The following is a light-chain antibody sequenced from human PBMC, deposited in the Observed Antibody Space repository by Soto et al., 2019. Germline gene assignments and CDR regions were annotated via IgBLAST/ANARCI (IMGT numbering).Light chain of an antibody. V-gene: IGLV2-11*01. J-gene: IGLJ3*02. CDR2: DVS. CDR1: SSDVGGYNY. Sequence: QSALTQPRSVSGSPGQSVTISCTGTSSDVGGYNYVSWYQQHPGKSHKLMIYDVSKRPSGGPDRFSGSKSGNTASLTISGRQADEEADDYCCSTAGTYTSVFGGGTKLTVL. CDR3: CSTAGTYTSV.